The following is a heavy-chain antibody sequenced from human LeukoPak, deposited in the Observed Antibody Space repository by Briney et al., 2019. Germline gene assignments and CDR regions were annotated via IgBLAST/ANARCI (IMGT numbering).Heavy chain of an antibody. CDR2: ISAYNGNT. CDR3: ARLTPLKSITMVRGVIGYYFDY. D-gene: IGHD3-10*01. V-gene: IGHV1-18*01. CDR1: GGTFSSYA. J-gene: IGHJ4*02. Sequence: ASVKVSCTSSGGTFSSYAISWVRQAPGQGLEWMGWISAYNGNTNYAQKLQGRVTMTTDPSPSTAYMELRSLRSDDTAVYYCARLTPLKSITMVRGVIGYYFDYWGQGTLVTVSS.